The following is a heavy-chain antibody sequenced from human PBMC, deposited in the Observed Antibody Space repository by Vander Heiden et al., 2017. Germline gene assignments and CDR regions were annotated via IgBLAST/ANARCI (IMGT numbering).Heavy chain of an antibody. V-gene: IGHV3-23*01. Sequence: EVQLLDSAGGMVQPGGSLKLPAAASGSNFSSYAMSWVGQAPGKGLEWVSGIGGSGGRTYYTDAVKGRFTIPRDNSKNTLYLQLNRIRAEDTAVYYCAKDGDVDTVPSGYWGQGTLVTVSS. CDR1: GSNFSSYA. J-gene: IGHJ4*02. CDR3: AKDGDVDTVPSGY. CDR2: IGGSGGRT. D-gene: IGHD5-18*01.